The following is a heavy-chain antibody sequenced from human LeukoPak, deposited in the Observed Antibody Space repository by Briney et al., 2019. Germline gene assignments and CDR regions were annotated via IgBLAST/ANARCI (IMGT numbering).Heavy chain of an antibody. D-gene: IGHD4-23*01. J-gene: IGHJ4*02. Sequence: PSETLSLTCSVSGCSISSYYWSWIRQPPGKGLEWIGSIYDSESTYYNPSLKSRVTISVDTSKRQFSLKLSSVTATDTAVYARHSSMTTVVFDYWGQGTLVTVSS. V-gene: IGHV4-59*05. CDR1: GCSISSYY. CDR2: IYDSEST. CDR3: HSSMTTVVFDY.